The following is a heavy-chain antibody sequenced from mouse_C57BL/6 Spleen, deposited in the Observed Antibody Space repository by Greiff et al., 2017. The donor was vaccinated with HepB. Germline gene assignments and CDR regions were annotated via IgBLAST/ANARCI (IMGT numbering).Heavy chain of an antibody. J-gene: IGHJ4*01. CDR2: INPNYGTT. CDR3: ARTPITTGPYYYAMDY. D-gene: IGHD1-1*01. V-gene: IGHV1-39*01. Sequence: EVQRVESGPELVKPGASVKISCKASGYSFTDYNMNWVKQSNGKSLEWIGVINPNYGTTSYNQKFKGKATLTVDQSYSTAYMQLNSLTSEDSAVYYCARTPITTGPYYYAMDYWGQGTSVTVSS. CDR1: GYSFTDYN.